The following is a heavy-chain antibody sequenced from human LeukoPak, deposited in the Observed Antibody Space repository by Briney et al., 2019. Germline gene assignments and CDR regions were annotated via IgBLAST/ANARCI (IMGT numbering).Heavy chain of an antibody. Sequence: PGGSLRLSCAASGFTFSSYSMNWVRQAPGKGLEWVAVISYDGSNKYYADSVKGRFTISRDNAKNSLYLQMNSLRAEDTAVYYCAELGITMTGGVWGKGTTVTISS. V-gene: IGHV3-30*04. CDR2: ISYDGSNK. D-gene: IGHD3-10*02. J-gene: IGHJ6*04. CDR3: AELGITMTGGV. CDR1: GFTFSSYS.